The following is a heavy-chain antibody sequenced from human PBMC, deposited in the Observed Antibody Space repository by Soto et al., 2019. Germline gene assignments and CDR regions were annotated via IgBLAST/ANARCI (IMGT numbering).Heavy chain of an antibody. CDR3: ARDNGYGHFDS. D-gene: IGHD5-12*01. CDR2: MFYSGST. J-gene: IGHJ4*02. V-gene: IGHV4-31*03. Sequence: SETLSLTCTVSGASISSGRSYWSWIRQHPGKGLEWIGYMFYSGSTYYHPSLKSRVNISADTSKNQFSLRLTSVTPADTAVYYCARDNGYGHFDSWGQGTLVTVSS. CDR1: GASISSGRSY.